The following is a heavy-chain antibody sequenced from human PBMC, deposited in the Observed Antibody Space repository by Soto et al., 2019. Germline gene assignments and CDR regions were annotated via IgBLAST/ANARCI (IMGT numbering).Heavy chain of an antibody. CDR1: GFTFSSYA. D-gene: IGHD2-8*02. CDR2: ISGSGGST. V-gene: IGHV3-23*01. J-gene: IGHJ5*02. Sequence: GGSLRLSCAASGFTFSSYAMSWVRQAPGKGLEWVSAISGSGGSTYYADSVKGRFTISRDNSKNTLYLQMNSLRAEDTAVYYCAKSSLTSYRWNWFDPWGQGTLVTVYS. CDR3: AKSSLTSYRWNWFDP.